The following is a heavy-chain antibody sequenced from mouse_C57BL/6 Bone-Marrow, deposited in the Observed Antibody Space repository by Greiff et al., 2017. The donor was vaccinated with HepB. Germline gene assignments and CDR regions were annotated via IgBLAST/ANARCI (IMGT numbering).Heavy chain of an antibody. Sequence: EVQVVESGPELVKPGASVKMSCKASGYTFTDYNMHWVKQSHGKSLEWIGYINPNNGGTSYNQKFKGKATLTVNKSSSTAYMELRSLTSEDSAVYYCAELTGTFFDYWGQGTTLTVSS. D-gene: IGHD4-1*01. CDR1: GYTFTDYN. CDR2: INPNNGGT. V-gene: IGHV1-22*01. J-gene: IGHJ2*01. CDR3: AELTGTFFDY.